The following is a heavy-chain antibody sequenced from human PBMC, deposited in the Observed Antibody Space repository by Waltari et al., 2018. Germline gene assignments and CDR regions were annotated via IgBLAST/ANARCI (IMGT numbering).Heavy chain of an antibody. V-gene: IGHV4-59*12. D-gene: IGHD3-3*01. J-gene: IGHJ5*02. CDR2: IDGGSGSS. CDR3: AQHKGVSYWGDFSEGRFDV. Sequence: QVHLQESGPGLVKPSETLSLTCAVSGDSISSNFWSWIRHSPGKGLEWIGYIDGGSGSSSHNPSLKSRVTISTDTSKNQLSLGLKSVTAADTAVYFCAQHKGVSYWGDFSEGRFDVWGPGVLVTVSS. CDR1: GDSISSNF.